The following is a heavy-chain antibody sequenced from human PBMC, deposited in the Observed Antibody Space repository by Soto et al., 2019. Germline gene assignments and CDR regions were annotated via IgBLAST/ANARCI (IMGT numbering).Heavy chain of an antibody. CDR2: IWYDGNSQ. J-gene: IGHJ4*02. CDR3: ARSTVFGMVAIDY. D-gene: IGHD3-3*01. V-gene: IGHV3-33*01. Sequence: MDWVRQAPGKGLEWVAVIWYDGNSQYYADSVKGRFTISRDNSKNTVYLQMNTLRAEDTAVYFCARSTVFGMVAIDYWGQGTLVAVSS.